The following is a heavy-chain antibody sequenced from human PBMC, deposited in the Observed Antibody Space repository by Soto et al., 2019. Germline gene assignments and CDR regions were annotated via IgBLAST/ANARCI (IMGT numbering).Heavy chain of an antibody. Sequence: GGSLRLSCAASGFTFSNYGMHWVRQAPGKGPEWVAVIWYDGSKKYYAASVKGRFTISRDDSKNTAYLQMNSLKTEDTAVYYCTRLITPLDYWGRGTLVTVSS. CDR3: TRLITPLDY. CDR2: IWYDGSKK. D-gene: IGHD3-16*01. J-gene: IGHJ4*02. V-gene: IGHV3-33*01. CDR1: GFTFSNYG.